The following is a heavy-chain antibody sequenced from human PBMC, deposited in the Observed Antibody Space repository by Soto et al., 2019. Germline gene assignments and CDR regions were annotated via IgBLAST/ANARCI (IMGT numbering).Heavy chain of an antibody. CDR2: ISHSGST. Sequence: PSETLSPTCAVAGGSISSRNWWSWVRQPPGKGLGWIGEISHSGSTNYNPSLKSRVTISVDKSKNQFSLNLSSVTAADTAVYYCARGQRLPYYYALDVWGQGTTVTVSS. CDR3: ARGQRLPYYYALDV. V-gene: IGHV4-4*02. J-gene: IGHJ6*02. D-gene: IGHD5-12*01. CDR1: GGSISSRNW.